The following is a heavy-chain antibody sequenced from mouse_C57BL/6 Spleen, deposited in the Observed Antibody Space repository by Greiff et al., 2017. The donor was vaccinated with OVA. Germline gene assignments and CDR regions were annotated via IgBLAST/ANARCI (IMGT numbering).Heavy chain of an antibody. J-gene: IGHJ2*01. Sequence: QVQLQQSGPGLVQPSQRLSITCTVSGFSLTSYGVHWVRQSPGKGLEWLGVIWSGGSTDYTAAFISRLSISKDNSKSQVFFKMNSLQADDTAISYCARNYGGSGNYYFDYWGQGTTLTVSS. CDR1: GFSLTSYG. CDR2: IWSGGST. V-gene: IGHV2-2*01. CDR3: ARNYGGSGNYYFDY. D-gene: IGHD1-1*02.